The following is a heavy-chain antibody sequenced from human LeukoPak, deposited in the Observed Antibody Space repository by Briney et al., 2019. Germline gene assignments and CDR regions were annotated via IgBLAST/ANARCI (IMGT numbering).Heavy chain of an antibody. CDR2: ISYDGSYT. J-gene: IGHJ5*02. Sequence: GGSLRLSCAASGVNFNSYGMHWVHQAPGKGLEWVALISYDGSYTCYTDSVKGRFTISRDNSKNTLYLQMNSLGLEATAVYYCAEGQFGCNWNDALDRWGQGTLVTVSS. CDR1: GVNFNSYG. D-gene: IGHD1-1*01. CDR3: AEGQFGCNWNDALDR. V-gene: IGHV3-30*18.